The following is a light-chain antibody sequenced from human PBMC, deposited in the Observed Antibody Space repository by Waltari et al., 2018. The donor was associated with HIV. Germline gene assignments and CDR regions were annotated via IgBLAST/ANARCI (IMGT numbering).Light chain of an antibody. J-gene: IGLJ1*01. CDR2: RND. Sequence: QSGLTQPPSLSGTPGQRLTIPCSGTNSNIGRNSVFWSRQVPGTAPSHRVYRNDQRPSGVVDRFSGSRSGASASLVIGGLRVEDEADYYCASWDDGLSGHVFGGGTTVSV. CDR3: ASWDDGLSGHV. V-gene: IGLV1-47*01. CDR1: NSNIGRNS.